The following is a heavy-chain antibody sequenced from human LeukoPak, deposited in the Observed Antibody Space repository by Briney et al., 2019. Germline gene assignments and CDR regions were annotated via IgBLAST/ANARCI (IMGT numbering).Heavy chain of an antibody. CDR1: GGTFSSYA. D-gene: IGHD5-24*01. CDR2: IIPIFGIA. J-gene: IGHJ4*02. Sequence: SVKVSCKASGGTFSSYAISWVRQAPGQGLEWMGRIIPIFGIANYAQKFQGRVTITADKSTSTAYMELSSLRSEDTAVYYCTREREMATISPLVYWGQGTLVTVSS. V-gene: IGHV1-69*04. CDR3: TREREMATISPLVY.